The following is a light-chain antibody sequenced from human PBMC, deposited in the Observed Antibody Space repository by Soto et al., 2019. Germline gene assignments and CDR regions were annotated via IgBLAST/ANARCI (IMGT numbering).Light chain of an antibody. CDR3: QQYGSSHWT. Sequence: ESVLTQSAGTLSLSPGERATISCRASQSVSSSYLAWYQQKPGQAPRLLIYGASSRATGIPDRFSGSGSGTDFTLTISRLEPEDFAVYYCQQYGSSHWTFGQGTKVDIK. CDR1: QSVSSSY. V-gene: IGKV3-20*01. CDR2: GAS. J-gene: IGKJ1*01.